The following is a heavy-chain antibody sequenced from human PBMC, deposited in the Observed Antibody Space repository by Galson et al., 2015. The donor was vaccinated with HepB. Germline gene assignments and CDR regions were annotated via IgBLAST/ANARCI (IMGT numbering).Heavy chain of an antibody. CDR3: ARESTVHNWFDP. J-gene: IGHJ5*02. CDR2: INAGNGNT. CDR1: GYTFTSYA. Sequence: SVKVSCKASGYTFTSYAMHWVRQAPGQRLEWMGWINAGNGNTKYSQKFQGSVTITRDTSASTAYMELSSLRSEDTAVYYCARESTVHNWFDPWGQGTLVTVSS. D-gene: IGHD4-17*01. V-gene: IGHV1-3*01.